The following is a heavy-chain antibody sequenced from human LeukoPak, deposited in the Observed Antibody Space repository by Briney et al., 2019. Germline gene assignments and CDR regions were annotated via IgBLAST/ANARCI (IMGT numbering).Heavy chain of an antibody. V-gene: IGHV4-39*07. J-gene: IGHJ5*02. CDR2: IYYSGST. CDR3: ARVDPHLGEDWFDP. CDR1: GGSISSSSYY. D-gene: IGHD7-27*01. Sequence: PSETLSLTCTVSGGSISSSSYYWGWLRQPPGRGLEWIGSIYYSGSTYYNPSLKSRVTISVDTSKNQFSLNLSSVTAADTAVYYCARVDPHLGEDWFDPWGQGTLVTVSS.